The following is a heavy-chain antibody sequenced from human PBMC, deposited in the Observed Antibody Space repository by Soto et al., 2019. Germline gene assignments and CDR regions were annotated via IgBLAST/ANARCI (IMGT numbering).Heavy chain of an antibody. D-gene: IGHD2-21*01. CDR2: VNPHSLNT. V-gene: IGHV1-8*01. Sequence: QVQLVQSGHEVKKPGASVKVSCKASGYTFTSFDIHWVRQAPGQGLEWMGWVNPHSLNTGYTLKFQGRVTMTRDTSITSASMELSSLRSEDTAVYYWERGPFQTAVGEMYYYNFMDVWGKGTTVTVSS. CDR1: GYTFTSFD. J-gene: IGHJ6*03. CDR3: ERGPFQTAVGEMYYYNFMDV.